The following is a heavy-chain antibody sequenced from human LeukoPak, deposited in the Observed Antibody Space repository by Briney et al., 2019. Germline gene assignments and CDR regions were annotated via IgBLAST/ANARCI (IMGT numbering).Heavy chain of an antibody. CDR3: AKGTYNFYFGY. J-gene: IGHJ4*02. Sequence: PGGSLRLSCAASGFTFSNHAMYWVRQAPGKGLEWVSAITDSGGSTYYTDSVKGRFTISRDNSRNTLYLQMNSLRAEDTAVYYCAKGTYNFYFGYWGQGTLVTVSS. D-gene: IGHD5-24*01. V-gene: IGHV3-23*01. CDR1: GFTFSNHA. CDR2: ITDSGGST.